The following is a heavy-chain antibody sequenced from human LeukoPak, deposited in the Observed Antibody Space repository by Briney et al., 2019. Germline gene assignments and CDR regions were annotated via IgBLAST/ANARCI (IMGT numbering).Heavy chain of an antibody. Sequence: GGSLRLSCAASGFTFDDYAMHWVRQAPGKGLEWVSGISWNSGSTGYADSVKGRFTISRDNAKNSLYLQMNSLRAEDTALYYCAKQELRGYSSPLGCWGQGTLVTVSS. D-gene: IGHD5-18*01. V-gene: IGHV3-9*01. CDR2: ISWNSGST. CDR3: AKQELRGYSSPLGC. J-gene: IGHJ4*02. CDR1: GFTFDDYA.